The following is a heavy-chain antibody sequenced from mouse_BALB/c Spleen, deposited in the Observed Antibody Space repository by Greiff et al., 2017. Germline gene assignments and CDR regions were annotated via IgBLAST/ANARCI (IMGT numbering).Heavy chain of an antibody. D-gene: IGHD2-14*01. CDR3: TSYYRYDWFAY. J-gene: IGHJ3*01. Sequence: EVKVVESGGGLVQPGGSMKLSCVASGFTFSNYWMNWVRQSPEKGLEWVAEIRLKSNNYATHYAESVKGMFTISTNDSKRGVYLQMNNLRAEDAGNYYGTSYYRYDWFAYWGQGTLLTVSA. CDR1: GFTFSNYW. V-gene: IGHV6-6*02. CDR2: IRLKSNNYAT.